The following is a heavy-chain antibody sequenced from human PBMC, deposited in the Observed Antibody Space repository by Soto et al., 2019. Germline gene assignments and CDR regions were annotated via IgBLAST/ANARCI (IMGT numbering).Heavy chain of an antibody. CDR3: AREGGYYHYFDY. J-gene: IGHJ4*02. Sequence: EVQLVESGGGLVQPGGSLRLSCAVSGFTVSNNYMNWVRQAPGKGLEWVSVIYSDDTTFYADSVKGRFTISRHNSKNTLYLQMNSLRTEDTAVYYCAREGGYYHYFDYGGQGTLVTVSS. V-gene: IGHV3-53*04. CDR1: GFTVSNNY. D-gene: IGHD1-26*01. CDR2: IYSDDTT.